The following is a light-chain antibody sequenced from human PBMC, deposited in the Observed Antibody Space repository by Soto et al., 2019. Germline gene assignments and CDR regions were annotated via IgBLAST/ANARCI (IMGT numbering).Light chain of an antibody. CDR3: CSFAGTSTVV. V-gene: IGLV2-23*02. CDR2: DVT. Sequence: QSALTQPASVSGSPGQSITISCTGTSRDVGSYNLVSWYQQHPGKAPKLMIYDVTKRPSGVSNRFSGSRSGNTASLTISGLQAEDEADYYCCSFAGTSTVVFGGGTKLTVL. J-gene: IGLJ2*01. CDR1: SRDVGSYNL.